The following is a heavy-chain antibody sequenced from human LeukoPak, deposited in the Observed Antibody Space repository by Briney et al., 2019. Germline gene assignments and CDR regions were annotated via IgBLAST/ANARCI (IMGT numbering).Heavy chain of an antibody. CDR1: GYTFTSYY. V-gene: IGHV1-46*01. Sequence: GASVQVSCKASGYTFTSYYMHWVRQAPGQGLEWMGIINPSGGSTSYAQKFQGRVTMTRDTSTSTVYMELSSLRSEDTAVYYCAREVSGDGMDVWGQGTTVTVSS. D-gene: IGHD3-10*01. CDR2: INPSGGST. J-gene: IGHJ6*02. CDR3: AREVSGDGMDV.